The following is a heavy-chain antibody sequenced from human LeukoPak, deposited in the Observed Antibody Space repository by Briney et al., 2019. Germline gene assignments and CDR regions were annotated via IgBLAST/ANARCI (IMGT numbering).Heavy chain of an antibody. Sequence: SETLSLTCAVYGGSFSGYYWSWIRQPPGKGLEWIGEVSHSGSTNYNPSLKSRVTISLDTSKNQFSLKVKSVTAADTAVYYCARNGEYYFDYWGQGTLVTVSS. D-gene: IGHD3-10*01. V-gene: IGHV4-34*01. CDR1: GGSFSGYY. J-gene: IGHJ4*02. CDR2: VSHSGST. CDR3: ARNGEYYFDY.